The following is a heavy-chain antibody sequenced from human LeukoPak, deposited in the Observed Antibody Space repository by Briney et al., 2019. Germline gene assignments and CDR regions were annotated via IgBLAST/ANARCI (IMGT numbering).Heavy chain of an antibody. J-gene: IGHJ3*02. V-gene: IGHV4-39*07. Sequence: SETLSLTCTVSGDSISTSNSYWGWIRQPPGKGLEWIGSIYYSGSTYYNPSLKSRVTISVDTSKNQFSLKLSSVTAADTAVYYCARDKAAAGTKDAFDIWGQGTMVTVSS. CDR3: ARDKAAAGTKDAFDI. D-gene: IGHD6-13*01. CDR1: GDSISTSNSY. CDR2: IYYSGST.